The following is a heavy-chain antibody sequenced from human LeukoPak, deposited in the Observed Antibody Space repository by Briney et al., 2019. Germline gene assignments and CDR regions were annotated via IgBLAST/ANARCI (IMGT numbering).Heavy chain of an antibody. V-gene: IGHV4-39*01. Sequence: SETLSLTCTVSGGSISSSSYYWGWIRQPPGKGLEWIGGIYYSGSTYYNPSLKSRATISVDTPKNQFSLKLSFVTAADTAVYYCARQERLVGATGWFDPWGQGTLVTVSS. CDR2: IYYSGST. J-gene: IGHJ5*02. CDR1: GGSISSSSYY. CDR3: ARQERLVGATGWFDP. D-gene: IGHD1-26*01.